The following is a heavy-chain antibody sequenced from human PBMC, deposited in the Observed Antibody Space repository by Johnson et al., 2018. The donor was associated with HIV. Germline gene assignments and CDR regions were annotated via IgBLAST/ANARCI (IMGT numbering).Heavy chain of an antibody. CDR2: IKQDGSEK. D-gene: IGHD6-6*01. CDR1: GFTFTSYW. J-gene: IGHJ3*02. CDR3: ARVSSSASFDAFDI. V-gene: IGHV3-7*01. Sequence: VESGGGLVQSGGSLRLSCAASGFTFTSYWMSWVRQAPGKGLEWVANIKQDGSEKYYVDSVKGRFTISRDNAKNSLYLQMNSLRAEDTAVYYCARVSSSASFDAFDIWGQGTMVTVSS.